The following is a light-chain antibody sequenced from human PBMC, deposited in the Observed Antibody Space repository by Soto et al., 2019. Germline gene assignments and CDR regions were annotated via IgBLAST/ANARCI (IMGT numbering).Light chain of an antibody. CDR2: DAS. CDR3: QERSKWPPP. J-gene: IGKJ4*01. CDR1: QSISTY. V-gene: IGKV3-11*01. Sequence: EGVLTQSTATLSLSPGERATLSCRASQSISTYLAWYQQKPGQAPRLLIYDASRRATGIPARFSGSGSGTDFNLTISSLEPEDFAVYYCQERSKWPPPFGGGTKVEI.